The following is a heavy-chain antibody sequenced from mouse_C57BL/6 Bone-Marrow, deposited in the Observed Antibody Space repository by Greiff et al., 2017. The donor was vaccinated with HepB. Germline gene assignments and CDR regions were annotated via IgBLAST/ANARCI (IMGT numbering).Heavy chain of an antibody. D-gene: IGHD1-1*01. CDR2: IDPENGDT. Sequence: VQLKQSGAELVRPGASVKLSCTASGFNIKDDYMHWVKQRPEQGLEWIGWIDPENGDTEYASKFQGKATITADTSSNTAYLQLSSLTSEDTAVYYCTTYNYGSSYEYFDVGGTGTTVTVSS. CDR3: TTYNYGSSYEYFDV. CDR1: GFNIKDDY. J-gene: IGHJ1*03. V-gene: IGHV14-4*01.